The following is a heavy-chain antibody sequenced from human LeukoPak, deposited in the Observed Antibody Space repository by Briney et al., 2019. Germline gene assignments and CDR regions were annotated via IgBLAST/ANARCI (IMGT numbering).Heavy chain of an antibody. D-gene: IGHD6-19*01. CDR2: IIPIFGTA. J-gene: IGHJ3*02. V-gene: IGHV1-69*13. CDR3: ARDIGAVALRHAFDI. CDR1: GGTFSSYA. Sequence: SVKVSCKASGGTFSSYAISWVRRAPGQGLEWMGGIIPIFGTANYAQKFQGRVTITADESTSTAYMELSSPRSEDTAVYYCARDIGAVALRHAFDIWGQGTMVTVSS.